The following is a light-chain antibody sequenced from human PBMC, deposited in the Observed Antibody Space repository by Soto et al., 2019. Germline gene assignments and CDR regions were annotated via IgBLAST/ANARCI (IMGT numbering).Light chain of an antibody. V-gene: IGKV3-11*01. CDR1: QSVSSY. J-gene: IGKJ4*01. CDR3: QQRSTWPLT. Sequence: EIVLTQSPTTLSLSPGERATLSCRASQSVSSYFAWYQQKPGQAPRLLIYDASTIAAGIPARFSGSGSGTDFTLTSSSLEPEDFAVYYCQQRSTWPLTFGGGNKVEIK. CDR2: DAS.